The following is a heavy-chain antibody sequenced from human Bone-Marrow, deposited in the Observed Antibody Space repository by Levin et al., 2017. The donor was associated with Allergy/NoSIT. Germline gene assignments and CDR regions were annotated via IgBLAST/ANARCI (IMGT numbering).Heavy chain of an antibody. CDR3: ARRGSGYSFDY. D-gene: IGHD3-22*01. Sequence: HPGGSLRLSCAASGFTFDDYAMYWVRQAPGKGLEWVSGISGNSVDVGYADSVKGRFTISRDNAKNSLFLQMNSLRTDDTAFYYCARRGSGYSFDYWGQGTLVSVSP. V-gene: IGHV3-9*01. CDR2: ISGNSVDV. CDR1: GFTFDDYA. J-gene: IGHJ4*02.